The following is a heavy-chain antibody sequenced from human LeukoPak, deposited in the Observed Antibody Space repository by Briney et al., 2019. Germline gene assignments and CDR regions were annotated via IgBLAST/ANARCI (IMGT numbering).Heavy chain of an antibody. CDR2: ISYDGSNQ. Sequence: GRSLRLSCAASGFTFSSSGMHWVRQAPGQGLEWVTFISYDGSNQYYADSVKGRFTISRDNSKNTLYLQMNSLRSEDTAVYYCAKGMEWIVVPAALDVWGQRTIVPVSS. CDR3: AKGMEWIVVPAALDV. D-gene: IGHD2-2*01. J-gene: IGHJ3*01. V-gene: IGHV3-30*18. CDR1: GFTFSSSG.